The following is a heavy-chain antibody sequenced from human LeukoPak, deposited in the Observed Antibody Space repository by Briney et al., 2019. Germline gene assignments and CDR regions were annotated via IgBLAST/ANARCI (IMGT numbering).Heavy chain of an antibody. J-gene: IGHJ5*02. V-gene: IGHV3-30-3*01. Sequence: GGSLRLSCAASGFTFSSYAMHWVRQAPGKGLEWVAVISYDGSNKYYADSVKGRFTISRDNSKNTLYLQMNSLRAEDTAVYYCARAITYYDSSGAFDPWGQGTLVTVSS. CDR1: GFTFSSYA. CDR3: ARAITYYDSSGAFDP. D-gene: IGHD3-22*01. CDR2: ISYDGSNK.